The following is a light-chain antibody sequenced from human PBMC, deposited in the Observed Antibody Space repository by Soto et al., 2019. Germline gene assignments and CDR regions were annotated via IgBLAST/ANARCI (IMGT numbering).Light chain of an antibody. J-gene: IGKJ1*01. CDR2: KAS. CDR3: QQHSTYWGS. V-gene: IGKV1-5*03. CDR1: QSISNL. Sequence: DIQMTQSPSTLSASVGDRVTITCRASQSISNLLAWYQQKPGKAPKLLIYKASTLKSGVPSRFSGSGSGTEFTLTISSLQPDDFAAYYRQQHSTYWGSFGQGTKVDI.